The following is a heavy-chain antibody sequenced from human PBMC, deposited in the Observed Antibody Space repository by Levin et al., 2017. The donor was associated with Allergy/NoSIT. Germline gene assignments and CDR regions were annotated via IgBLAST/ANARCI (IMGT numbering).Heavy chain of an antibody. V-gene: IGHV3-15*01. CDR2: IQSKTEGGTT. CDR3: TTETLSMRAHGSGMYRVSTWFDP. Sequence: KSGGSLRLSCAASGFTFTNAWMSWVRQAPGKGLEWVGRIQSKTEGGTTDYAAPVKGRFTISRDDSKNMLYLQMNSLKTVDTAVYYCTTETLSMRAHGSGMYRVSTWFDPWGLGTLVTVSS. J-gene: IGHJ5*02. D-gene: IGHD3-10*01. CDR1: GFTFTNAW.